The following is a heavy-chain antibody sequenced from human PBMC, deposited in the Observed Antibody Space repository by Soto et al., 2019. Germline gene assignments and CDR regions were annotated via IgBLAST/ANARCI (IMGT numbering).Heavy chain of an antibody. D-gene: IGHD6-19*01. CDR3: AREVAGVYYYYGMDV. V-gene: IGHV1-18*04. Sequence: GASVKVSCKASGYTFTSYGISWVRQAPGQGLEWMGWISAYNGNTNYAQKLQGRVTMTTDTSTSTAYMELRSLRSDDTAVYYCAREVAGVYYYYGMDVWGQGTTVTVSS. J-gene: IGHJ6*02. CDR2: ISAYNGNT. CDR1: GYTFTSYG.